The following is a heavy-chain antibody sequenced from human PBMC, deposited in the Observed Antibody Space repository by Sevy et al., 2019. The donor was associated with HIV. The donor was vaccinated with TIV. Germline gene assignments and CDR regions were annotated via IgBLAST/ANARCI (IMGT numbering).Heavy chain of an antibody. D-gene: IGHD3-10*01. CDR1: GFTVSSNY. V-gene: IGHV3-53*01. CDR3: ARDPMSSGSYPTDY. J-gene: IGHJ4*02. Sequence: GGSLRLSCAASGFTVSSNYMIWVRQAPGKGLEWVSVIYSGGSTYYADSVKGRFTISRDNSKNTLYLQMNSLRAEDTAVYYCARDPMSSGSYPTDYWGQGTLVTVSS. CDR2: IYSGGST.